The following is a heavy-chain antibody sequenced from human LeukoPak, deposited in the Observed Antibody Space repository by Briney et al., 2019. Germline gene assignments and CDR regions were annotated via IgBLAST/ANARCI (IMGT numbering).Heavy chain of an antibody. D-gene: IGHD3-10*01. CDR2: FDPEDGET. CDR1: GYTLTELS. Sequence: ASVKVSCKVSGYTLTELSMHWVRQAPGKGLEWMGGFDPEDGETIYAQKFQGRVTMTEDTSTDTAYMELSSLRSEDTAVYYCARASGIKRDRRLDFQHWGQGTLVTVSS. V-gene: IGHV1-24*01. CDR3: ARASGIKRDRRLDFQH. J-gene: IGHJ1*01.